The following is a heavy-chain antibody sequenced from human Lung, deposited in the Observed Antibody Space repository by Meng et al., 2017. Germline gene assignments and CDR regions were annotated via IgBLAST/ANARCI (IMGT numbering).Heavy chain of an antibody. CDR3: ATRGNPYLNC. CDR2: INTYNGKT. CDR1: GYTLSSDG. J-gene: IGHJ4*02. Sequence: QGQLGQAGAGVKKPGASVKVSCEASGYTLSSDGFSWVRQAPGQGLEWLGWINTYNGKTDYAQKFQGRITMTTDTFTSTAYMELRNLRSDDTAVYYCATRGNPYLNCWGQGTLVTVPS. V-gene: IGHV1-18*01.